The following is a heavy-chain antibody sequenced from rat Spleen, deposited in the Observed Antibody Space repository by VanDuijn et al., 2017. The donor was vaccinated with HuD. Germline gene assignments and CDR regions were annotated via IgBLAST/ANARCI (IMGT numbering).Heavy chain of an antibody. D-gene: IGHD1-4*01. CDR1: GFTFSDYY. Sequence: EVQLVESGGGLVQPGRSLKLSCAASGFTFSDYYMAWVRQAPGKGLEWVASITNTGGSIYYPDSVKGRFTISRDNAKSTLSLQVDSLRSEDTATYYCARRHFGYTDYFDYWGQGVMVTVSS. J-gene: IGHJ2*01. CDR2: ITNTGGSI. V-gene: IGHV5-25*01. CDR3: ARRHFGYTDYFDY.